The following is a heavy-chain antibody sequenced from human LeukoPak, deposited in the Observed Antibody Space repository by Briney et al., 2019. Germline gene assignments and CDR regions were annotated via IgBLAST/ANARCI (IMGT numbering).Heavy chain of an antibody. Sequence: PGESLRLSCAASGFTLSSNYMSWVRQAPGKGLEWVSDIYSGGNTYYAASVKGRFTISRDNSKNTLYLQMNSLRAEGTAVYYCARDLTMVRGVLGVWGKGTTVTVSS. V-gene: IGHV3-53*01. CDR2: IYSGGNT. CDR3: ARDLTMVRGVLGV. CDR1: GFTLSSNY. D-gene: IGHD3-10*01. J-gene: IGHJ6*04.